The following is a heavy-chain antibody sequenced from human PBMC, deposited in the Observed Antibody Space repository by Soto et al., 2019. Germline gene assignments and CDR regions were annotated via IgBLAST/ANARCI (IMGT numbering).Heavy chain of an antibody. Sequence: GGSLRLSCAASGFTFSSYAMHWVRQAPGKGLEWVAVISYDGSNKYYADSVKGRFTISRDNSKNTLYLQMNSLRAEDTAVYYCARDSNHPDTTGDFDYWGQGTLVTVSS. CDR1: GFTFSSYA. V-gene: IGHV3-30-3*01. J-gene: IGHJ4*02. CDR2: ISYDGSNK. CDR3: ARDSNHPDTTGDFDY. D-gene: IGHD1-1*01.